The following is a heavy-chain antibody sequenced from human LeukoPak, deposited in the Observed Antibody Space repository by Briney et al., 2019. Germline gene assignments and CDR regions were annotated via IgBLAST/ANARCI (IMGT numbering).Heavy chain of an antibody. CDR3: ARLGKTYDILTGYLDY. Sequence: SETLSLTCTVSGDSFTSVTDYWAWIRQPPGKGLEWIANGDYSGGTYYNPSLESRVAISADMSKNQISLKLSSVTAADTAVYYCARLGKTYDILTGYLDYWGQGTLVTVSS. CDR1: GDSFTSVTDY. CDR2: GDYSGGT. D-gene: IGHD3-9*01. J-gene: IGHJ4*02. V-gene: IGHV4-39*07.